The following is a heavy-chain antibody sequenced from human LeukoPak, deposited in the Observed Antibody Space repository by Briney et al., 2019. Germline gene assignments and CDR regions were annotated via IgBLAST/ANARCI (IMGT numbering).Heavy chain of an antibody. D-gene: IGHD3-10*01. CDR1: GGSISSGGYY. V-gene: IGHV4-31*03. CDR3: ARERGVGGVLDLGFDY. Sequence: SETLSLTCTVSGGSISSGGYYWSWIRQHPGKGLEWIGYIYYSGSTYYNPSLKSRVTISVDKSKNQFSLKLSSVTAADTAVYYCARERGVGGVLDLGFDYWGQGTLVTVSS. J-gene: IGHJ4*02. CDR2: IYYSGST.